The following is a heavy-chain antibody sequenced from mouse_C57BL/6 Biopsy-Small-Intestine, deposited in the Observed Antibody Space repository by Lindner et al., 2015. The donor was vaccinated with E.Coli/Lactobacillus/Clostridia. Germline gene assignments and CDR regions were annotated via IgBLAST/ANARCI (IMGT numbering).Heavy chain of an antibody. V-gene: IGHV14-1*01. CDR3: VRDPFAY. CDR2: IDPEDGET. Sequence: VQLQESGAELVRPGASVKLSCTASGFNIKDSLMHWVKQRPEQGLEYIGWIDPEDGETKYAPKFQDKATITADTSSNTAYLQVSSLTSEDTAIYYCVRDPFAYWGQGTLVTVS. CDR1: GFNIKDSL. J-gene: IGHJ3*01.